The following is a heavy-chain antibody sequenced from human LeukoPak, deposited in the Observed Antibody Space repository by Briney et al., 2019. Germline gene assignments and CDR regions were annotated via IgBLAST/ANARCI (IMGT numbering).Heavy chain of an antibody. D-gene: IGHD2-8*01. Sequence: ASVKVSCKASGYTFTSYGISWVRQAPGQGLEWMGGIIPIFGTANYAQKFQGRVTITADESTSTAYMELSSLRSEDTAVYYCAMGVDYYYGMDVWGQGTTVTVSS. CDR1: GYTFTSYG. V-gene: IGHV1-69*13. CDR2: IIPIFGTA. J-gene: IGHJ6*02. CDR3: AMGVDYYYGMDV.